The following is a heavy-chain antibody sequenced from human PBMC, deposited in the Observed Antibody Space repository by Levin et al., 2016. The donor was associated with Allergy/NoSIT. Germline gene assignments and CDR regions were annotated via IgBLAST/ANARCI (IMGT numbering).Heavy chain of an antibody. CDR3: ASGYDYYYYYGMDV. CDR2: INPNSGGT. D-gene: IGHD5-12*01. V-gene: IGHV1-2*02. J-gene: IGHJ6*02. Sequence: WVRQAPGQGLEWMGWINPNSGGTNYAQKFQGRVTMTRDTSISTAYMELSRLRSDDTAVYYCASGYDYYYYYGMDVWGQGTTVTVSS.